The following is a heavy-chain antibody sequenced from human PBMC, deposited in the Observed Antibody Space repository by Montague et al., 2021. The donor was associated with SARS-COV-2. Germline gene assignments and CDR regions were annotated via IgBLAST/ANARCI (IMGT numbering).Heavy chain of an antibody. CDR2: IYYSGST. Sequence: SETPSLTCTVSGGSISSSTYYWGWIRQPPGKGLEWIASIYYSGSTYFNPSLKSRVAISIDTSKNQFSLKLSSVTAADTAAYYCARRPYYYDSSGQFDPWGQGVLVTVSS. CDR3: ARRPYYYDSSGQFDP. V-gene: IGHV4-39*07. CDR1: GGSISSSTYY. J-gene: IGHJ5*02. D-gene: IGHD3-22*01.